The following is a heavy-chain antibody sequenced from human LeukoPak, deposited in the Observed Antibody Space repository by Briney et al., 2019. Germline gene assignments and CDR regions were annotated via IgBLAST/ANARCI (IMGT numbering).Heavy chain of an antibody. V-gene: IGHV6-1*01. Sequence: SQTLSLTCAISGDSVSSNSAAWNWIRQSPSRGLEWLGRTYYRSKWYNDYAVSVKSRITINPDTSENQFSLQLNSVTPEDTAVYYCARDLSGSYWGKYYFDYWGQGTLVTVSS. CDR2: TYYRSKWYN. CDR3: ARDLSGSYWGKYYFDY. CDR1: GDSVSSNSAA. D-gene: IGHD1-26*01. J-gene: IGHJ4*02.